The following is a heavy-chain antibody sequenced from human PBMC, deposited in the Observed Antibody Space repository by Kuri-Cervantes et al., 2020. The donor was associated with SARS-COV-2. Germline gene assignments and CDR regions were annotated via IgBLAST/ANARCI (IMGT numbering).Heavy chain of an antibody. Sequence: GGSLRLSCSTSGFTFGNYAMHWVREAPGGGPEYVSAISSNGGGTYYADSVRGRFTISRDNSKNTLFLQMSSLRTEDTSIYYCVKVSRGSPEYYWGQGILVTVSS. CDR3: VKVSRGSPEYY. D-gene: IGHD1-26*01. V-gene: IGHV3-64D*08. CDR2: ISSNGGGT. J-gene: IGHJ4*02. CDR1: GFTFGNYA.